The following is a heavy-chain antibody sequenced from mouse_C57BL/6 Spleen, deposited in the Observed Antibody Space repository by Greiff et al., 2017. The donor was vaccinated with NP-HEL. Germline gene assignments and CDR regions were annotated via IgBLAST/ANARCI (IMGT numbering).Heavy chain of an antibody. CDR2: IYPGDGDT. Sequence: QVQLQQSGPELVKPGASVKISCKASGYAFSSSWMNWVKQRPGKGLEWIGRIYPGDGDTNYNGKFKGKATLTADKSSSTAYMQLSSLTSEDSAVYFCARYDYSYWYFDVWGTGTTVTVSS. D-gene: IGHD2-4*01. CDR1: GYAFSSSW. CDR3: ARYDYSYWYFDV. V-gene: IGHV1-82*01. J-gene: IGHJ1*03.